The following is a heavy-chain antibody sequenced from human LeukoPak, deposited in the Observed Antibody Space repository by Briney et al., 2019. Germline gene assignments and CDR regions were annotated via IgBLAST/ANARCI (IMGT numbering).Heavy chain of an antibody. V-gene: IGHV4-59*01. CDR2: IYYSGST. D-gene: IGHD3-10*01. CDR1: GGSISSYY. Sequence: SETLSLTCTVSGGSISSYYWRWIRQPPGKGLEWIGYIYYSGSTNYNPSLKSRVTISVDTSKNQFSLKLSSVTAADTAVYYCARGSSEYWGQGTLVTVSS. CDR3: ARGSSEY. J-gene: IGHJ4*02.